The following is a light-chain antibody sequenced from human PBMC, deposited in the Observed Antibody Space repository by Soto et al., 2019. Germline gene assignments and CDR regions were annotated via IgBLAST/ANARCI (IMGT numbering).Light chain of an antibody. J-gene: IGLJ1*01. CDR2: DVS. V-gene: IGLV2-14*01. CDR1: SSDVGGYNY. CDR3: SSYTSSSTYV. Sequence: QSALTQPASVSGSPGQSITISCTGTSSDVGGYNYVSWYQQQPGKAPKLMIYDVSNRPSGVSNRFSGSKSGNTASLTISGLHAEDEADYYCSSYTSSSTYVFGTGTKVTVL.